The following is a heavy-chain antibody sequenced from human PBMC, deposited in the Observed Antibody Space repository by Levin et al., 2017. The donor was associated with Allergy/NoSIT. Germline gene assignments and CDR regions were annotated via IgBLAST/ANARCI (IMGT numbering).Heavy chain of an antibody. D-gene: IGHD6-19*01. CDR2: ISGYNGNT. CDR1: GYTFSTYG. CDR3: ARDIDAGAEGYYYYGMDV. J-gene: IGHJ6*02. Sequence: GESLKISCKASGYTFSTYGISWVRQAPGQGLEWMGWISGYNGNTIYAQKFQGRVTMTTEKSTSIAYMELRNLRSDDTAVYYCARDIDAGAEGYYYYGMDVWGQGTTVTVSS. V-gene: IGHV1-18*01.